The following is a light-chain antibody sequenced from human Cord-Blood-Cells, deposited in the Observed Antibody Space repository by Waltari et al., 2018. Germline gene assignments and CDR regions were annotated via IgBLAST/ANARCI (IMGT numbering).Light chain of an antibody. CDR1: QSISSY. J-gene: IGKJ2*01. CDR3: QQSYSTPRYT. Sequence: DIQMTQSPSSLSASVGDRVTITCRASQSISSYLNWYQQKPGKAPKLLIYAASSLQSGVPSRFSGSGSGTDFTLTISSPQPEDFVTYYCQQSYSTPRYTFGQGTKLEIK. V-gene: IGKV1-39*01. CDR2: AAS.